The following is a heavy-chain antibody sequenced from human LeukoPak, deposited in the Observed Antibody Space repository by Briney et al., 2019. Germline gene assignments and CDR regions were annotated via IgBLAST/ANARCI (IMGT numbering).Heavy chain of an antibody. D-gene: IGHD6-13*01. Sequence: GGSLRLSCAASGFRLSNYYMSWVPQPPGKGVEWVSSISSSSSYIYYADSVKGRFTISRDNAKNSLYLQMNSLRAEDTAVYYCARERIAAAGPYYYYYGMDVWGQGTTVTVSS. CDR2: ISSSSSYI. J-gene: IGHJ6*02. V-gene: IGHV3-21*01. CDR3: ARERIAAAGPYYYYYGMDV. CDR1: GFRLSNYY.